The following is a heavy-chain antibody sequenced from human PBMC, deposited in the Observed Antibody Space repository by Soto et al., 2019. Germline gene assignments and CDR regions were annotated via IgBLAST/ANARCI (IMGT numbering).Heavy chain of an antibody. Sequence: SETLSLTCTVSGGSISSYYWSWIRQPPGKGLEWIGYIYYSGSTNYNPSLKSRVTISVDTSKNQFSLKLSSVTAADTAVYYCARTYSSSWGLRSFDAWGQGTLVTFSS. J-gene: IGHJ5*02. CDR2: IYYSGST. D-gene: IGHD6-13*01. CDR3: ARTYSSSWGLRSFDA. V-gene: IGHV4-59*01. CDR1: GGSISSYY.